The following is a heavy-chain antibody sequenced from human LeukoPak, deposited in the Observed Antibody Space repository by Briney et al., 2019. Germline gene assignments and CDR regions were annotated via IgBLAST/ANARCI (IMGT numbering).Heavy chain of an antibody. J-gene: IGHJ5*02. CDR3: ARVLREWVPRFDP. D-gene: IGHD3-3*01. CDR2: IYYSGST. V-gene: IGHV4-39*07. Sequence: SETLSLTCTVSGGSISSSSYYWGWIRQPPGKGLEWIGSIYYSGSTYYNPSLKSRVTISVDTSKNQFSLKLSSVTAADTAVYYCARVLREWVPRFDPWGQGTLVTVSS. CDR1: GGSISSSSYY.